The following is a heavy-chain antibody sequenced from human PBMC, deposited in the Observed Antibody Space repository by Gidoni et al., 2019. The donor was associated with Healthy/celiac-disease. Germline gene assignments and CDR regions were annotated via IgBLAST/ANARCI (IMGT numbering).Heavy chain of an antibody. CDR3: ARRRSTIFGVDYGMDV. D-gene: IGHD3-3*01. CDR1: GGSLSSSSYY. V-gene: IGHV4-39*01. J-gene: IGHJ6*02. CDR2: IYYSGST. Sequence: QLQLQESGPGLVQPSETLSLTCTVSGGSLSSSSYYWGWIRQPPGKGLEWIGSIYYSGSTYYNPSLKSRVTISVDTSKNQFSLKLSSVTAADTAVYYCARRRSTIFGVDYGMDVWGQGTTVTVSS.